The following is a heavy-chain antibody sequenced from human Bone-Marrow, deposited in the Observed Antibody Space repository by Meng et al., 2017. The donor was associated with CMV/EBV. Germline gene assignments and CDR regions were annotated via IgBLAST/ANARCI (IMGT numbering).Heavy chain of an antibody. V-gene: IGHV1-8*01. CDR2: MNPNSGNT. CDR1: GYTFTSYD. CDR3: ARGRPYYDFWSGYYRGGWFDP. J-gene: IGHJ5*02. D-gene: IGHD3-3*01. Sequence: ASVKVSCKASGYTFTSYDINWVRQATGQGLEWMGWMNPNSGNTGYAQKFQGRVTMTRNTSISTAYMELSSLRSEDTAVYYCARGRPYYDFWSGYYRGGWFDPWGQGTRVTSYS.